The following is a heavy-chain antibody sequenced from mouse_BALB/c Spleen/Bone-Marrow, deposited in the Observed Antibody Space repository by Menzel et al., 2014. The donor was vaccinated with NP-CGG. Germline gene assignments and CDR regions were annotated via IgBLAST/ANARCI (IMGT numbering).Heavy chain of an antibody. J-gene: IGHJ1*01. V-gene: IGHV1-14*01. Sequence: VQLQQSGPELVKPGASVKMSCKASGYTFTSYMMHWVKQKPGQGLEWVGYVNPYSDGTYYTEDFKGKATLTSDKSSSTVYTELSSLTSEDSAVFYCARSKDWYFDVWGAGTTVTVSS. CDR1: GYTFTSYM. CDR3: ARSKDWYFDV. CDR2: VNPYSDGT.